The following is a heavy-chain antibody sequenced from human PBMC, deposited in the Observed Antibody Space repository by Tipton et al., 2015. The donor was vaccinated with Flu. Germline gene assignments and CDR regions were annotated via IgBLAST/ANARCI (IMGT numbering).Heavy chain of an antibody. Sequence: GLVKPSEILSLTCTVSGGSISGYYWTWIRLPAGKGLEWIGRIHTSGSTGYNPSLKSRVTMSVDTSKNQFSLKLRSVTAADTAVYYCARACGSGGNRWFDPWGQGALVTVSS. CDR1: GGSISGYY. V-gene: IGHV4-4*07. CDR3: ARACGSGGNRWFDP. CDR2: IHTSGST. D-gene: IGHD2-15*01. J-gene: IGHJ5*02.